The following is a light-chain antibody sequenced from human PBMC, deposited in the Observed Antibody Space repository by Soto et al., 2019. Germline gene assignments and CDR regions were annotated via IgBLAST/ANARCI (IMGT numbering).Light chain of an antibody. V-gene: IGLV1-40*01. Sequence: QLVLTQPPSVSGAPGQRVTISCIGSSSNIVAGFDVNWYQQLPGTAPKLLIYANTNRPSGVPDRFSGSKSGTSASLAITGLQAEDEADDYCQSYDTSLRWVFAGGTKVTVL. J-gene: IGLJ2*01. CDR3: QSYDTSLRWV. CDR1: SSNIVAGFD. CDR2: ANT.